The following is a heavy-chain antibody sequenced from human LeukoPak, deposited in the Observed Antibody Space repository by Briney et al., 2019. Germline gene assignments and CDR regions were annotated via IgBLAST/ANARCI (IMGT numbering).Heavy chain of an antibody. CDR1: GFTFSSYG. CDR3: ARDRSGYSDAFDI. V-gene: IGHV3-33*01. D-gene: IGHD6-13*01. Sequence: GGSLRLSCAASGFTFSSYGMHWVRQAPGKGLEWVAVIWYDGSNKYYADSVEGRFTISRDNSKNTLYLQMNSLRAEDTAVYYCARDRSGYSDAFDIWGQGTMVTVSS. CDR2: IWYDGSNK. J-gene: IGHJ3*02.